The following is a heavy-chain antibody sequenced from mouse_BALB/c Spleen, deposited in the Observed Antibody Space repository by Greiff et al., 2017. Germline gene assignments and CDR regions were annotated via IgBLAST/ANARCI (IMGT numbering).Heavy chain of an antibody. Sequence: VQLVESGPGLVAPSQSLSITCTVSGFSLTSYGVHWVRQPPGKGLEWLGVIWAGGSTNYNSALMSRLSISKDNSKSQVFLKMNSLQTDDTAMYYCARSTMITRPTMDYWGQGTSVTVSS. V-gene: IGHV2-9*02. CDR2: IWAGGST. CDR1: GFSLTSYG. D-gene: IGHD2-4*01. CDR3: ARSTMITRPTMDY. J-gene: IGHJ4*01.